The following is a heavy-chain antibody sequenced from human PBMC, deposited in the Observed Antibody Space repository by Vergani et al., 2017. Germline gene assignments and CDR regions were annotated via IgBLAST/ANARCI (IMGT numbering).Heavy chain of an antibody. Sequence: QVQLVESGGGVVQPGRSLRLSCAASGFTFSSYGMHWVRQAPGKGLEWVAVISYDGSNKYYADSVKGRFTISRDNSESTLYLQMNSLRAEDTTIYYCAKGGWNYWFDSWGQGTLVIVS. CDR3: AKGGWNYWFDS. J-gene: IGHJ5*01. CDR2: ISYDGSNK. D-gene: IGHD1-1*01. V-gene: IGHV3-30*18. CDR1: GFTFSSYG.